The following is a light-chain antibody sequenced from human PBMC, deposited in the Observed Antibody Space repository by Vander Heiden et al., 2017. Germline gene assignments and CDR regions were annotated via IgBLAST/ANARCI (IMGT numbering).Light chain of an antibody. J-gene: IGLJ3*02. CDR2: DDF. V-gene: IGLV3-21*02. Sequence: SYVLTQPPSVSVAPGQTARIPCGGNNIESKGVHWYQKKPGQAPVLAVYDDFERPSGIPDRFSGSNSGYTATLTIIRVEAGDEADYYCQVWDNSGDRGVFGGGTKLTVL. CDR1: NIESKG. CDR3: QVWDNSGDRGV.